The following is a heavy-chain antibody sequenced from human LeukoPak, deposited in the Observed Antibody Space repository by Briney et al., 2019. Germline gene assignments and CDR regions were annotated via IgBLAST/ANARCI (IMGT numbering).Heavy chain of an antibody. D-gene: IGHD6-19*01. CDR2: MNPNSGNT. CDR1: GYTFTSYD. CDR3: AREPKQWLDTPLWRYYYGMDV. J-gene: IGHJ6*02. V-gene: IGHV1-8*01. Sequence: GASVKVSCKASGYTFTSYDINWVRQATGQGLEWMGWMNPNSGNTGYAQKFQGRVTMTRNTSISTAYMELSSLRSEDTAVYYCAREPKQWLDTPLWRYYYGMDVWGQGTTVTVSS.